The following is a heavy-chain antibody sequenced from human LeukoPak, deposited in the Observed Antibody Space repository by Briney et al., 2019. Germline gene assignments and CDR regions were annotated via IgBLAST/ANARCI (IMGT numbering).Heavy chain of an antibody. V-gene: IGHV3-15*01. CDR2: NKSKTDGGTT. Sequence: NPGGSLRLSCTASGFIFSNAWMSWVRKARGKGQEWGVRNKSKTDGGTTDYAAPVKGRFTISRDDSKSMLYVQMNSLKTEDTAVYYCSTKYVDPGIWGQGTLVTVSS. CDR3: STKYVDPGI. J-gene: IGHJ4*02. D-gene: IGHD2-2*01. CDR1: GFIFSNAW.